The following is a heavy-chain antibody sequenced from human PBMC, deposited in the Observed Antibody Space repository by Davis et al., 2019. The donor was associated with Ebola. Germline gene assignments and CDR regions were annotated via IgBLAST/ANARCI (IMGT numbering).Heavy chain of an antibody. Sequence: GGSLRLSCAASGFTFSSYSMNWVRQAPGKGLEWVSYISSSSSTIYYADSVKGRFTISRDNAKNTLYLQMNSLRAEDTAVYYCARGLNSAGLGADLDYWGQGTLVTVSS. D-gene: IGHD1-26*01. J-gene: IGHJ4*02. V-gene: IGHV3-48*04. CDR3: ARGLNSAGLGADLDY. CDR2: ISSSSSTI. CDR1: GFTFSSYS.